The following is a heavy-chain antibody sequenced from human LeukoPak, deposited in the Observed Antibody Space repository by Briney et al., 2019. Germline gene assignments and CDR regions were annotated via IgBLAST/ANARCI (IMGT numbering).Heavy chain of an antibody. CDR3: ARATYGGITYIFDY. Sequence: ASVKVSCKASGYTFSNYGIIWVLQAPGQGLEWVGWISTYNGNTNYIQKLQGRVTVTTDTSTSTIYMELRSLRSEDTAVYYCARATYGGITYIFDYWGQGTLVTVSS. D-gene: IGHD4-23*01. CDR2: ISTYNGNT. V-gene: IGHV1-18*01. J-gene: IGHJ4*02. CDR1: GYTFSNYG.